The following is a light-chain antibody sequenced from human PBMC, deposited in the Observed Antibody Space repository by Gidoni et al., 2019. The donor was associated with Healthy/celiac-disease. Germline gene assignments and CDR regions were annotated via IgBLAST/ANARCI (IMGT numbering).Light chain of an antibody. V-gene: IGKV3-20*01. CDR3: QQYGSPPPLT. J-gene: IGKJ4*01. CDR2: GAS. Sequence: EIVLTQSPGTLSLSPGERATLSCRASQSVSSYLAWYQQKPGQAPRLLIYGASSRATGIPDRFSGSGSGTDFTLTISRLEPEDFALYYCQQYGSPPPLTFXGXTKVEI. CDR1: QSVSSY.